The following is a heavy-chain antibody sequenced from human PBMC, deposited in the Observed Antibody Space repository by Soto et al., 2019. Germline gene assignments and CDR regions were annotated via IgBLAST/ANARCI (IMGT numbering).Heavy chain of an antibody. Sequence: VGSLRLSCAASGFNFSSYAMSWVRQGPGKGLEWVSSISASGGTANLADSVEGRRTISRDNSKSTLYLQLNSLRAEDTAVYYCAKLTYPSDSAGYYYERVSGWIDSWGPGTLVTVSS. CDR1: GFNFSSYA. CDR3: AKLTYPSDSAGYYYERVSGWIDS. J-gene: IGHJ5*01. V-gene: IGHV3-23*01. CDR2: ISASGGTA. D-gene: IGHD3-22*01.